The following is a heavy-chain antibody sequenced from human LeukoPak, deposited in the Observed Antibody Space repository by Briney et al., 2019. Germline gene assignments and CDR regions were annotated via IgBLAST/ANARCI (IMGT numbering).Heavy chain of an antibody. J-gene: IGHJ4*02. CDR3: AKSLYGGCDY. V-gene: IGHV3-33*06. D-gene: IGHD3-16*02. Sequence: GGSLRLSCAASGFTFSRYGMHWVRQAPGKGLEWVAVIWYDGSNKYYAGSVKGRFTIFRDNSKNTVYLQMNSLRVEDTAVYYCAKSLYGGCDYWGQGTVVTVSS. CDR1: GFTFSRYG. CDR2: IWYDGSNK.